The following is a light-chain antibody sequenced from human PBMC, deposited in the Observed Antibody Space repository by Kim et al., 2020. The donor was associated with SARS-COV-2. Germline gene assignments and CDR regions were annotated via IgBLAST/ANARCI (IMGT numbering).Light chain of an antibody. CDR3: AAWDDSLNGDVL. CDR1: SSNIGSNP. V-gene: IGLV1-44*01. CDR2: GDN. J-gene: IGLJ2*01. Sequence: QKVTISCSGDSSNIGSNPVSWYQHFPGTAPKLLIYGDNLRPSGVPDRLSGSKSGTSASLAISGLQSEDEADYYCAAWDDSLNGDVLFGGGTQLTVL.